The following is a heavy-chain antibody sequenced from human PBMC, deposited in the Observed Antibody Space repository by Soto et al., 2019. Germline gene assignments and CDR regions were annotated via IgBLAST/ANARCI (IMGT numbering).Heavy chain of an antibody. CDR1: GFSLSTNGVG. D-gene: IGHD6-13*01. CDR2: IYWDDDK. Sequence: QITLKESGPTLVKPTQTLTLTCTFSGFSLSTNGVGVGWIRQPPGKALEWLALIYWDDDKRYSSSLKSRHTTNKDTSKNQAYLTLNNMDPVDTAKYYCARQGGGGSNWGQGTLVTVSS. J-gene: IGHJ4*02. V-gene: IGHV2-5*02. CDR3: ARQGGGGSN.